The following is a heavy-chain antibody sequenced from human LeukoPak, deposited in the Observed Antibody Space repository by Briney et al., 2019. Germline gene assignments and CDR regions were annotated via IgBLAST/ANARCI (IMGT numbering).Heavy chain of an antibody. V-gene: IGHV4-4*07. J-gene: IGHJ4*02. CDR2: ISASGST. CDR1: NGSISIYY. Sequence: SETLSLTCTVSNGSISIYYWSWVRQPAGKGLEWIGRISASGSTNYNPSLKSRVTISVDTSKNQFSLKLSSVTAADTAVYYCARSVAGPMAFDYWGQGTLVTVSS. CDR3: ARSVAGPMAFDY. D-gene: IGHD6-19*01.